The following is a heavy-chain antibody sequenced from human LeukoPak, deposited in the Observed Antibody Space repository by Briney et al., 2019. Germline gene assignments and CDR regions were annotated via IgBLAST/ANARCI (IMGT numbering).Heavy chain of an antibody. CDR2: ISGSGST. CDR3: AKDRSAARVGATPTYYFDY. D-gene: IGHD1-26*01. J-gene: IGHJ4*02. V-gene: IGHV3-23*01. CDR1: GITFSSYA. Sequence: GGSLGLSCAASGITFSSYAVNWVRQAPGKGLEWVSGISGSGSTYYADSVKGRFTISRDNSKNTLYLQMNSLRAEDTAVYYCAKDRSAARVGATPTYYFDYWGQGTLVTVSS.